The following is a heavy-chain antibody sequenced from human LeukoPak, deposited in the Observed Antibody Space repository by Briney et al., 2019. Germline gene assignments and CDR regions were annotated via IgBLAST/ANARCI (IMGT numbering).Heavy chain of an antibody. CDR1: GFAFSDYY. J-gene: IGHJ5*02. Sequence: GGSLRLSCAASGFAFSDYYMDWVRQAPGKGLEWLSYISSSTNTIYYADSVKGRFTISRDNAKNSLYLQMNGLGAEDTAVYYCARGSLLLWFGESLGWFDPWGQGTLVTVSS. CDR3: ARGSLLLWFGESLGWFDP. CDR2: ISSSTNTI. D-gene: IGHD3-10*01. V-gene: IGHV3-11*04.